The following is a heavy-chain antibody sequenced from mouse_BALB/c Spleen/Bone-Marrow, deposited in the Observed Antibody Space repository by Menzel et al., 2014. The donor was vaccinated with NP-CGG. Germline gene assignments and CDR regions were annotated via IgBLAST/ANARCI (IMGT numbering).Heavy chain of an antibody. V-gene: IGHV1-4*02. D-gene: IGHD4-1*01. J-gene: IGHJ3*01. Sequence: LQESGAELARPGASVKMSCKASGYTFTSYTIQWVKRRPGQGLEWVGYIVPSSGYTDYNQNFKDKTTLTADKSSSTAYMQLSSLTSADSAVYYWAREARTGAWFAYWGQGTLVTVSA. CDR3: AREARTGAWFAY. CDR2: IVPSSGYT. CDR1: GYTFTSYT.